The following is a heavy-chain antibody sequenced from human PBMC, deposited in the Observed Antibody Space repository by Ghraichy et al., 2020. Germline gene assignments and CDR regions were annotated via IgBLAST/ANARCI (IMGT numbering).Heavy chain of an antibody. Sequence: SETLSLTCSVSGGSVSNISYCWSWIRQPPGKGLEWIGNIYNSGSTKYNPSLKSRVTMSVDKSKNQFSLKLSSVTAADTAVYYCARDRGVYLRWFDPWGQGTLVTVSS. CDR2: IYNSGST. CDR1: GGSVSNISYC. J-gene: IGHJ5*02. CDR3: ARDRGVYLRWFDP. D-gene: IGHD3-10*01. V-gene: IGHV4-61*01.